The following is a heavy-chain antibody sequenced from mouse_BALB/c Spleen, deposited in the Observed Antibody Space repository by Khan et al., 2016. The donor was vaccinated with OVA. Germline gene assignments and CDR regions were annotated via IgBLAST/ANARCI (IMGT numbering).Heavy chain of an antibody. J-gene: IGHJ4*01. CDR3: ARDGSRYNYAMDY. D-gene: IGHD2-3*01. V-gene: IGHV3-2*02. Sequence: EVQLQESGPGLVKPSQSLSLTCTVTGYSITSDYAWNWIRQFPGNKLEWMGYISSSGSTNYNPALNSRISITRDTSKNQFFLQLNSVTTEDTAKYYCARDGSRYNYAMDYWGQGTSVTVSS. CDR1: GYSITSDYA. CDR2: ISSSGST.